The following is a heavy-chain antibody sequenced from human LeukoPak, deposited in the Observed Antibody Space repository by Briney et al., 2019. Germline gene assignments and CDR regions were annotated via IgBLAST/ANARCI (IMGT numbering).Heavy chain of an antibody. CDR2: IKQDGSEK. D-gene: IGHD1-1*01. V-gene: IGHV3-7*03. CDR3: ARDPPRHVQVPCY. Sequence: QSGGSLRLSCATSGFTFGSYWMTWVRQPPGKGLEWVANIKQDGSEKNYVDSVKGRFTISRDNSKNSLYLQMNSLRAEDTAVYYCARDPPRHVQVPCYRGQGTRVTVSS. J-gene: IGHJ4*02. CDR1: GFTFGSYW.